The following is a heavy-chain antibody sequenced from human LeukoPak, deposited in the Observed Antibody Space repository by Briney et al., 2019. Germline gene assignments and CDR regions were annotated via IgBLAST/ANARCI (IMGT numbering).Heavy chain of an antibody. CDR3: ASFRDIVVVPAAIESFDI. D-gene: IGHD2-2*01. J-gene: IGHJ3*02. CDR1: GSTFTRYY. CDR2: INPNSGGT. Sequence: ASVKLSCTASGSTFTRYYMHWVRQAPGQRLEWWRRINPNSGGTNNAQKFQGRVNMTRDTSISTAYMELCRLRSDDTAVYYCASFRDIVVVPAAIESFDIWGQGTMVTVSS. V-gene: IGHV1-2*06.